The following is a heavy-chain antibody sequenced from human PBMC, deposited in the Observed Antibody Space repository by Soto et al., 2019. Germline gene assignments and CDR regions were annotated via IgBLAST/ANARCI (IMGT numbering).Heavy chain of an antibody. J-gene: IGHJ3*02. CDR1: GFTFDDYG. CDR2: INWNGGST. V-gene: IGHV3-20*04. D-gene: IGHD2-15*01. CDR3: ASTHCSGGSCFHDAFDI. Sequence: AGGSLRLSCAASGFTFDDYGMSWVRQAPGKGLEWVSGINWNGGSTGYADSVKGRFTISRDNAKNSLYLQMNSLRAEDTALYYCASTHCSGGSCFHDAFDIWGQGTMVTVSS.